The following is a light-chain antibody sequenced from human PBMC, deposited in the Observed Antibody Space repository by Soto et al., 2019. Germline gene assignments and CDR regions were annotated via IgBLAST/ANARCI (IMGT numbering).Light chain of an antibody. V-gene: IGKV3-11*01. CDR3: QQRIDWPRLT. J-gene: IGKJ4*01. CDR2: DAS. CDR1: QSVRSY. Sequence: EIVLSQSPGTLSLSPGERATLSCRASQSVRSYLAWYQQRPGQAPRLLIYDASTRATGIPASFSGSGYGTDFTLTISSLEPEDFAVYYCQQRIDWPRLTFGGGTKVDIK.